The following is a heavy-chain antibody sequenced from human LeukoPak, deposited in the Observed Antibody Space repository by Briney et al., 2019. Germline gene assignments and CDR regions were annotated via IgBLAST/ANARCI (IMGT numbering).Heavy chain of an antibody. CDR3: ARDVYGSGSYLSPNYYYYCGMDV. J-gene: IGHJ6*02. D-gene: IGHD3-10*01. Sequence: ASVKVSCKASGYTFTGYYMHWVRQAPGQGLEWMGWINPNSGGTNYTQKFQGRVTMTRDTSISTAYMELSRLRSDDTAVYYCARDVYGSGSYLSPNYYYYCGMDVWGQGTTVTVSS. CDR1: GYTFTGYY. V-gene: IGHV1-2*02. CDR2: INPNSGGT.